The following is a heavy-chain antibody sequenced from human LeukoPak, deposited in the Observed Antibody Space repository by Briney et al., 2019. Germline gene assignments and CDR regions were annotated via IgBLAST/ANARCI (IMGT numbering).Heavy chain of an antibody. J-gene: IGHJ6*03. CDR1: GYTLTSYY. D-gene: IGHD6-13*01. Sequence: ASVKVPGKASGYTLTSYYMHWVRQAPGQGLEWMGIINPSGGSTSYAQKFQGRVTMTRDMSTSTVYMELSSLRSEDTAVYYCVREVSSSWSYSPPYYYYHMDVWGKGTTVTVSS. CDR3: VREVSSSWSYSPPYYYYHMDV. CDR2: INPSGGST. V-gene: IGHV1-46*01.